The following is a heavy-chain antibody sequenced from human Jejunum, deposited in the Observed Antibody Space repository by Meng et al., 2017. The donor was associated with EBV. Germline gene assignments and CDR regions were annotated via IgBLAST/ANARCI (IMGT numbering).Heavy chain of an antibody. V-gene: IGHV4-59*01. Sequence: QVQLQESGPGLVTPSEPLSLTCAVSGGPLTDNHWTWIRQPPGKGLERIGYISYTGRVNYNPSLKSRVTISIDTSRNQFSLRLTSVTAADTAVYYCARGKVTFDYWGQRTLVTVSS. D-gene: IGHD2-21*02. CDR2: ISYTGRV. J-gene: IGHJ4*02. CDR3: ARGKVTFDY. CDR1: GGPLTDNH.